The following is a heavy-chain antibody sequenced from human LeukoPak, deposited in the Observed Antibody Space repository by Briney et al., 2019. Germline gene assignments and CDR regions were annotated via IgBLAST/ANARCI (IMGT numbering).Heavy chain of an antibody. J-gene: IGHJ4*02. CDR3: ARAPNYYDSSGYYYYFDY. CDR2: IIPILGIA. Sequence: GSSVKVSCKASGGTFSSYAISWVRQAPGQGLEWMGRIIPILGIANYAQKFQGRVTITADKSTSTAYMELSSLRSEDTAVYYCARAPNYYDSSGYYYYFDYWGQGTLVTVSS. D-gene: IGHD3-22*01. CDR1: GGTFSSYA. V-gene: IGHV1-69*04.